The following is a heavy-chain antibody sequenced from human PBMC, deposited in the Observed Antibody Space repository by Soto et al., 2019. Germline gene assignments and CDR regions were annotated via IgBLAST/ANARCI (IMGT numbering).Heavy chain of an antibody. V-gene: IGHV4-30-4*01. CDR3: ARNGATMVRGVIIKNYYYGMDV. J-gene: IGHJ6*02. CDR1: GGSISSGDYY. D-gene: IGHD3-10*01. CDR2: IYYSGST. Sequence: SETLSLTCTVSGGSISSGDYYWSWIRQPPGKGLEWIGYIYYSGSTYYNPSLKSRVTISVDTSKNQFSLKLSSVTAADTAVYYCARNGATMVRGVIIKNYYYGMDVWGQGTTVTVS.